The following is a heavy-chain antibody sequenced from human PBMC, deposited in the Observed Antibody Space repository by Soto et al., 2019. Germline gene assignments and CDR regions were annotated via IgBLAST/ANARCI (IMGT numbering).Heavy chain of an antibody. CDR2: IYYSGST. D-gene: IGHD2-15*01. V-gene: IGHV4-59*01. J-gene: IGHJ4*02. CDR1: GGSISSYY. Sequence: SETLSLTCTVSGGSISSYYWSWIRQPPGKGLEWIGYIYYSGSTNYNPSLKSRVTISVDTSKNQFSLKLSSVTAADTAVYYCARDYCSGGSCYSDYWGQGTLVTVSS. CDR3: ARDYCSGGSCYSDY.